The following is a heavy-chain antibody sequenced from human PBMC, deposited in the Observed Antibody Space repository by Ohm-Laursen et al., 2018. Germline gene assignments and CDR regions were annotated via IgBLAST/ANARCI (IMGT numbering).Heavy chain of an antibody. Sequence: ASVKASCKASGYTFTGYYTHWVRQAPGQGLEWIGWINPNSGGTNYAQKFQGRVTMTRDTSISTAYMELSRLRSDDTAVYYCARGRTGDFDYWGQGTLVTVSS. V-gene: IGHV1-2*02. J-gene: IGHJ4*02. D-gene: IGHD7-27*01. CDR3: ARGRTGDFDY. CDR2: INPNSGGT. CDR1: GYTFTGYY.